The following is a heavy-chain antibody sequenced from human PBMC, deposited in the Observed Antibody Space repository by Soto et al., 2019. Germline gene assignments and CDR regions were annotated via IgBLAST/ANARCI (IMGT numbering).Heavy chain of an antibody. D-gene: IGHD1-26*01. V-gene: IGHV3-30-3*01. Sequence: QVQLVESGGGVVQPGRSLRLSCAASGFTFSSYAMHWVRQAPGKGLEWVADISYDGSNKYYADSVKGRFTISRDNSKNTLYLQMNSLRAEDTAVYYCAREAGSWEPVDYWGQGTLVTVSS. CDR2: ISYDGSNK. CDR1: GFTFSSYA. CDR3: AREAGSWEPVDY. J-gene: IGHJ4*02.